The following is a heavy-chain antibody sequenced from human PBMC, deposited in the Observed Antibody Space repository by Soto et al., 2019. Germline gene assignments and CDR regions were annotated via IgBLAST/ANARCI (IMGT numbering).Heavy chain of an antibody. CDR1: GGSIRNYY. CDR3: ARDEYYDSNNWFEL. Sequence: QVQLQESGPGLVKPSETLSLTCTVSGGSIRNYYWSWIRQPAGKGLEWSGRIYTTGSTNYNPSLKSRLTMSIDTSQNQFSLKLRSVTAADTAVYYCARDEYYDSNNWFELWGQGTLVTVSS. J-gene: IGHJ5*02. D-gene: IGHD3-22*01. V-gene: IGHV4-4*07. CDR2: IYTTGST.